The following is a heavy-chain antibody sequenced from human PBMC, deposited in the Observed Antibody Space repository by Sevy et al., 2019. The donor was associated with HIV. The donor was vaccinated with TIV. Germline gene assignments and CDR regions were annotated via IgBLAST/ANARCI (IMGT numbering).Heavy chain of an antibody. CDR2: ISASGSSP. D-gene: IGHD3-22*01. V-gene: IGHV3-23*01. CDR1: GLTFSTYA. CDR3: ARKYDSSGYFDY. J-gene: IGHJ4*02. Sequence: GGSLRLSCAASGLTFSTYAMSWVRQAPGKGLEWVSGISASGSSPFYADSVKGRFTISRDDSKNSLYLQLNSLRAEDTAIYYCARKYDSSGYFDYWGQGTLVTVSS.